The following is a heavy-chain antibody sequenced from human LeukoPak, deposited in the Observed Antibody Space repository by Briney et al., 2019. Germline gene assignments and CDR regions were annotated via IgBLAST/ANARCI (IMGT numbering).Heavy chain of an antibody. D-gene: IGHD1-26*01. Sequence: SETLSLTCTVSGGSISSSSYYWGWIRQPPGKGLEWIGSIYYSGSTYYNPSLKSRVTISVDTSKNQFYLKLSSVTAADTAVYYCASDGSYSIDYWGQGTLVTVSS. CDR1: GGSISSSSYY. CDR2: IYYSGST. CDR3: ASDGSYSIDY. J-gene: IGHJ4*02. V-gene: IGHV4-39*01.